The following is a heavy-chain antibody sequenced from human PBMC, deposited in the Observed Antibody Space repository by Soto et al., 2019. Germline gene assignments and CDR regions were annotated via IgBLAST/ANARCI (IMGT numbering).Heavy chain of an antibody. D-gene: IGHD5-18*01. V-gene: IGHV1-8*01. CDR1: GYTFTSYD. CDR2: MNPNSGNT. CDR3: VRGNSYGPDFDY. Sequence: ASVKVSCKASGYTFTSYDINWVRQATGQGLEWMGWMNPNSGNTGYAQKFQGRVTMTRNTSISTAYMELSSLRSEDTAVYYCVRGNSYGPDFDYWGQGTLVTVSS. J-gene: IGHJ4*02.